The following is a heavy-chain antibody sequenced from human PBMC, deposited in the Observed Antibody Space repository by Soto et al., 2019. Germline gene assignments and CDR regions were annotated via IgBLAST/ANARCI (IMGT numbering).Heavy chain of an antibody. CDR3: ARGREGYCSSTSCPLYI. Sequence: QVQLVQSGAEVKKPGASVKVSCKASGYTFTSYGISWVRQAPGQGLEWMGWISAYNGNTNYAQKLQGRVTMTTDTSTSTAYMELRSLRSDDTAVYYCARGREGYCSSTSCPLYIWRQGTMVTVSS. CDR1: GYTFTSYG. D-gene: IGHD2-2*01. V-gene: IGHV1-18*01. J-gene: IGHJ3*02. CDR2: ISAYNGNT.